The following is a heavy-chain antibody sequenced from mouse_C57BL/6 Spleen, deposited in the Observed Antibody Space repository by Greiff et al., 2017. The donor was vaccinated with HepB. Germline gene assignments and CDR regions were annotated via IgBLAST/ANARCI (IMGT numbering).Heavy chain of an antibody. J-gene: IGHJ3*01. CDR3: ARGVYYSNYAPFAY. V-gene: IGHV1-80*01. CDR2: IYPGDGDT. D-gene: IGHD2-5*01. Sequence: QVQLQQSGAELVKPGASVKISCKASGYAFSSYWMNWVKQRPGKGLEWIGQIYPGDGDTNYNGKFKGKATLTADKSSSTAYMQLSSLTSEDSAVYFCARGVYYSNYAPFAYWGQGTLVTVSA. CDR1: GYAFSSYW.